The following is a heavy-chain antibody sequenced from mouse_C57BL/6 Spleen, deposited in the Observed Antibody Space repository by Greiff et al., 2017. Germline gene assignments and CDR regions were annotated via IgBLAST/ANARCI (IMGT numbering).Heavy chain of an antibody. V-gene: IGHV1-85*01. D-gene: IGHD1-1*01. CDR3: ARNYYYGSSYWDFDV. Sequence: QVQLQQSGPELVKPGASVKLSCKASGYTFTSYDINWVKQRPGQGLEWIGWIYPRDGSTKYNEKFKGKATLTVDTSSSTAYMELHSLTSEDSAVYFCARNYYYGSSYWDFDVWGTGTTVTVSS. CDR2: IYPRDGST. J-gene: IGHJ1*03. CDR1: GYTFTSYD.